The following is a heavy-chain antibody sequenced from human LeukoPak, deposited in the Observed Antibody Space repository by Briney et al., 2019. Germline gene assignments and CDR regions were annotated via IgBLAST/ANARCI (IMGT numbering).Heavy chain of an antibody. CDR2: ISAYSGDT. CDR1: GYTFTYYG. V-gene: IGHV1-18*01. J-gene: IGHJ4*02. CDR3: ANDESAGGTHFDY. Sequence: ASVKVSCKTSGYTFTYYGISWVLQAPGQGLEWMGWISAYSGDTNYAQKFQGRVTMTRDISTSTAYMELRSLRSDDTAFYYCANDESAGGTHFDYWGQGTLVTVSS. D-gene: IGHD6-13*01.